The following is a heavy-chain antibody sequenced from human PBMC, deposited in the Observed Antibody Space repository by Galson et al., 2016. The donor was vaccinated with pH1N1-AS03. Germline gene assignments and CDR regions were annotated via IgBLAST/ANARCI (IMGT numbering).Heavy chain of an antibody. V-gene: IGHV3-23*01. Sequence: SLRLSCAASGFTFSTFSMSWARQTPGRGLEWVSSISASATDTYYADSVKGRFTISRDNSRDTLYLQMSNLRTEDTAVYYCARRFPWSPVPTFYFDYWGQGTLVTVSS. CDR2: ISASATDT. CDR1: GFTFSTFS. J-gene: IGHJ4*02. D-gene: IGHD4/OR15-4a*01. CDR3: ARRFPWSPVPTFYFDY.